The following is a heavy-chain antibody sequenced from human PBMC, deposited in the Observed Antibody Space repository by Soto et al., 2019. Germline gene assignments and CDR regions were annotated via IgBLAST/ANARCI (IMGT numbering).Heavy chain of an antibody. D-gene: IGHD3-3*01. CDR1: GGSISSGDYY. J-gene: IGHJ5*02. CDR2: IYYSGST. CDR3: ARWWSGSRQGFDP. Sequence: QVQLQESGPGLVKPSQTLSLTCTVSGGSISSGDYYWSWIRQHPGKGLEWIGYIYYSGSTYYNPSLKSRVTISVDTSKNQFALKLSSVTAADTSVYYGARWWSGSRQGFDPWGQGTLVNFS. V-gene: IGHV4-31*03.